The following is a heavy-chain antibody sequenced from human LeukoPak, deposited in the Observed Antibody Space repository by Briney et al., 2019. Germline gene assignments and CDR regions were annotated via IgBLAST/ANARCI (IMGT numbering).Heavy chain of an antibody. J-gene: IGHJ6*02. CDR3: ASAQGYSYGPYYYYYYGMDV. D-gene: IGHD5-18*01. V-gene: IGHV1-69*04. CDR2: IIPILGIA. CDR1: GGTFSSYA. Sequence: SVKVSCKASGGTFSSYAISWVRQAPGQGLEWMGRIIPILGIANYAQKFQGRVTITADKSTSTAYMELSSLRSEDTAVYYCASAQGYSYGPYYYYYYGMDVWGQGTTVTVSS.